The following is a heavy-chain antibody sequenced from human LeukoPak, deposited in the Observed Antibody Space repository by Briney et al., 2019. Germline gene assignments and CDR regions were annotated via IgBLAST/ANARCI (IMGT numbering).Heavy chain of an antibody. CDR2: IKQDGSEK. V-gene: IGHV3-7*01. D-gene: IGHD3-10*01. J-gene: IGHJ4*02. CDR3: ARDKGAGENFDY. Sequence: PGGSLILSCAASGFTFSNYWMSWVRQAPGKGLEWVANIKQDGSEKYYVDSVKGRFTISRDNAKNSLYLQMNSLRAEDTAVYYCARDKGAGENFDYWGQGALVTVSS. CDR1: GFTFSNYW.